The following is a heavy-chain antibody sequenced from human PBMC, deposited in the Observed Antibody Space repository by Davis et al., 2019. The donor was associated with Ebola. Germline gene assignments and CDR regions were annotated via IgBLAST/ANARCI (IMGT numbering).Heavy chain of an antibody. CDR2: ISGYNGHT. D-gene: IGHD3-16*01. V-gene: IGHV1-18*03. Sequence: ASVKVSCKASGYTFTSYGISWVRQAPGQGLEWMGWISGYNGHTNYAQKFQGRVTMTTDTFTTTAYMELRSPTSDDMAVYYCARDGGDIGAWGQGTLVTVSS. J-gene: IGHJ5*02. CDR3: ARDGGDIGA. CDR1: GYTFTSYG.